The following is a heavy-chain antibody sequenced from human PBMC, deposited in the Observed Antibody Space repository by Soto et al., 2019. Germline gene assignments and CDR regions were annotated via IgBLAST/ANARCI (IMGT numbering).Heavy chain of an antibody. CDR2: IYYSGST. V-gene: IGHV4-30-4*01. J-gene: IGHJ5*02. D-gene: IGHD3-22*01. CDR1: GGSISSGDYY. CDR3: ARSWNYYDSSGRFDP. Sequence: PSETLSLTCTVSGGSISSGDYYWSWIRQPPGKGLEWIGYIYYSGSTYYNPSLKSRVTISVDTSKNQFSLKLSSVTAADTAVYYCARSWNYYDSSGRFDPWGQGTLVTVS.